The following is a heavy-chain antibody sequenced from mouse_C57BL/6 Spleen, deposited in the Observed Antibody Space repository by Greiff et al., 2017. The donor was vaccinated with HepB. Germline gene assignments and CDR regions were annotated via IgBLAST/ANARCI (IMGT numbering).Heavy chain of an antibody. CDR2: INPSNGGT. V-gene: IGHV1-53*01. CDR1: GYTFTSYW. Sequence: QVQLQQPGAELVKPGASVKLSCKASGYTFTSYWMQWVKQRPGQGLEWIGHINPSNGGTNYNEKFKSKATLTVDKSTSTAYMHLSSLTSEDSAVYSSACEGTYYGPPCFAFWGPGTLVTVS. CDR3: ACEGTYYGPPCFAF. J-gene: IGHJ3*01. D-gene: IGHD2-10*01.